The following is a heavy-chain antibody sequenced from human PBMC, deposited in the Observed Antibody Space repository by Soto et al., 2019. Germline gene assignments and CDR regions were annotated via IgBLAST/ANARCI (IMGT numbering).Heavy chain of an antibody. CDR1: GYTFTGYY. Sequence: ASVKVSCKASGYTFTGYYMHWVRQAPGQGLEWMGWINPNSGGTNYAQKFQGRVTMTRDTSISTAYMELSRLRSDDTAVYYCARGGLGIFRYYYYGMDVWGQGTTVTVPS. CDR2: INPNSGGT. D-gene: IGHD2-15*01. V-gene: IGHV1-2*02. J-gene: IGHJ6*02. CDR3: ARGGLGIFRYYYYGMDV.